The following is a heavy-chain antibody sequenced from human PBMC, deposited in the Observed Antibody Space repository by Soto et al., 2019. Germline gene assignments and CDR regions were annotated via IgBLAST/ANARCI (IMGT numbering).Heavy chain of an antibody. CDR2: IKSKTDGGTT. V-gene: IGHV3-15*01. J-gene: IGHJ4*02. Sequence: PGGSLRLSCAASGFTFSNAWMSWVRQAPGKGLEWVGRIKSKTDGGTTDYAAPVKGRFTISRDDSKNTLYLQMNSLKTEDTAVYYCTVVVVPAADYCSGGSCYSGYWGQGTMVTVSS. D-gene: IGHD2-15*01. CDR1: GFTFSNAW. CDR3: TVVVVPAADYCSGGSCYSGY.